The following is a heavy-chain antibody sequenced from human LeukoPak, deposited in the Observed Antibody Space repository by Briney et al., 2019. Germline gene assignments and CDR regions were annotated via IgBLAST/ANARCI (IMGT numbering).Heavy chain of an antibody. CDR2: TSSDLNVK. J-gene: IGHJ4*02. V-gene: IGHV3-30*03. CDR3: AREGYYGSGSPPSLYFDY. D-gene: IGHD3-10*01. CDR1: GFTFSNYN. Sequence: GGSLRLSCVASGFTFSNYNMNWVRQAPGKGLEWVAVTSSDLNVKLYADSVKGRFTISRDNSRSTLYLQMNSLRPEDTAIYYCAREGYYGSGSPPSLYFDYWGQGTLVTVSS.